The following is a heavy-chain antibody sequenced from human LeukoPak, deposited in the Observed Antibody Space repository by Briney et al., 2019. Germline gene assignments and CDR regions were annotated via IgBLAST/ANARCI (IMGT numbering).Heavy chain of an antibody. CDR2: IKHDGSEK. D-gene: IGHD3-3*01. Sequence: PGGSLRFSCAASGFTFGSYWLSWVRQAPGKGLEWVANIKHDGSEKYYVDSVRGRFTISRDNDKNSLYLQMNSLRAEDTAVYFCARDSWRVLDYWGQGTLVTVSS. CDR1: GFTFGSYW. J-gene: IGHJ4*02. V-gene: IGHV3-7*05. CDR3: ARDSWRVLDY.